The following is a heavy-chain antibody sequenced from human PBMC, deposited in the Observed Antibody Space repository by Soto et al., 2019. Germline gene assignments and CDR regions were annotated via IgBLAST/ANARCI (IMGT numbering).Heavy chain of an antibody. CDR2: ISYDGSNK. CDR3: ARELHYDSSAPGAFDI. CDR1: GFTFSSYA. Sequence: PGGSLRLSCAASGFTFSSYAMHWVRQAPGKGLEWVAVISYDGSNKYYADSVKGRFTISRDNSKNTLYLQMNSLRAEDTAVYYCARELHYDSSAPGAFDIWGQGTMVTVSS. V-gene: IGHV3-30-3*01. D-gene: IGHD3-22*01. J-gene: IGHJ3*02.